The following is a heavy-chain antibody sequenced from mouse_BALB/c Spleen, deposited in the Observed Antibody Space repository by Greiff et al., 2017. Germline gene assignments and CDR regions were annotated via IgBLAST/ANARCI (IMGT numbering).Heavy chain of an antibody. D-gene: IGHD3-3*01. V-gene: IGHV3-1*02. CDR2: IHYSGST. Sequence: DVMLVESGPDLVKPSQSLSLTCTVTGYSFTSGYSWHWIRQFPGNKLEWMGYIHYSGSTNYNPSLTSRISITRDTSKNQFFLQLNALTTEDTATYYCARDRGTGGYLEVWGEGTTVTVSS. CDR1: GYSFTSGYS. J-gene: IGHJ1*01. CDR3: ARDRGTGGYLEV.